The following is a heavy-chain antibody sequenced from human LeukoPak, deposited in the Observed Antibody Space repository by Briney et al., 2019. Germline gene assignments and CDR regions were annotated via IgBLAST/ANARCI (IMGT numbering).Heavy chain of an antibody. CDR1: GFTFSNYV. V-gene: IGHV3-23*01. J-gene: IGHJ4*02. D-gene: IGHD6-13*01. CDR3: AKRCSSSLSCFDY. CDR2: ISESGGST. Sequence: GGSLRLSCAASGFTFSNYVMSWVRQAPGKGLEWISSISESGGSTYYVDSVKGRFTISRDNSKNTLFLQMHSLRAEDTALYYCAKRCSSSLSCFDYWGQGTPVTVSS.